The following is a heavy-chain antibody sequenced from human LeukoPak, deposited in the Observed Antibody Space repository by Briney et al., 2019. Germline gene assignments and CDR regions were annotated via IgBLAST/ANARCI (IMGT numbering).Heavy chain of an antibody. J-gene: IGHJ3*02. V-gene: IGHV1-2*02. CDR3: ARSTWAMVRGVPLDI. CDR1: GYSFTGHF. CDR2: INPNTGMT. D-gene: IGHD3-10*01. Sequence: ASVKVSCKASGYSFTGHFIHWVRQAPGQGLEWMGWINPNTGMTKFAQNLQGRVTVTRDTSISTAYMELRRLRSDDTAVYYCARSTWAMVRGVPLDIWGQGTMVTVSS.